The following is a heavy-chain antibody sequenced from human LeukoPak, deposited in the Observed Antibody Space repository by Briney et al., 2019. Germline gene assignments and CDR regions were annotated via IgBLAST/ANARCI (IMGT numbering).Heavy chain of an antibody. J-gene: IGHJ5*02. V-gene: IGHV3-74*01. CDR2: INSDGSST. CDR3: ARDTVLWFGESYDPYNWFDP. Sequence: PGGPLRLSCAASGFTFSSYWMHWFRQAPGKGLVWVSRINSDGSSTSYADSVKGRFTISRDNAKNTLYLQMNSLRAEDTAVYYCARDTVLWFGESYDPYNWFDPWGQGTLVTVSS. D-gene: IGHD3-10*01. CDR1: GFTFSSYW.